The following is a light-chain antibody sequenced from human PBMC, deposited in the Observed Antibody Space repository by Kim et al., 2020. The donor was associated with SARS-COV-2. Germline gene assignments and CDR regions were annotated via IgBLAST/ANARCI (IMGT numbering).Light chain of an antibody. Sequence: EPASISCTFSQSLLHSNGYNYLDWYLQKPGQSPQLLIYLGSNRASGVPDRFSGSGSGTDFTLKISRVEAEDVGVYYCMQALQTPYTFGQGTKLEI. CDR2: LGS. J-gene: IGKJ2*01. V-gene: IGKV2-28*01. CDR3: MQALQTPYT. CDR1: QSLLHSNGYNY.